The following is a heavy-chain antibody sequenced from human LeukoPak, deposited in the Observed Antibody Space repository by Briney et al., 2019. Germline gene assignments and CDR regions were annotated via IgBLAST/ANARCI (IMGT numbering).Heavy chain of an antibody. CDR1: GYTFSSYG. CDR3: ARSTSSTRWFDP. J-gene: IGHJ5*02. D-gene: IGHD2-2*01. Sequence: GASVTVSCTASGYTFSSYGITWVRQAPGQGLEWMGWISTYNGNTNYAQKLQGRVTMTTDTSTTTAYMDLTSLRSDDTAVYYCARSTSSTRWFDPWGQGTLVTVSS. V-gene: IGHV1-18*01. CDR2: ISTYNGNT.